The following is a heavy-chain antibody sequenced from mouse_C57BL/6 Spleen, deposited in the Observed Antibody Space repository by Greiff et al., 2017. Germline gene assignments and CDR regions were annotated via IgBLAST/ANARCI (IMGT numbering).Heavy chain of an antibody. CDR1: GFTFSDYG. V-gene: IGHV5-17*01. J-gene: IGHJ4*01. CDR3: ARRFGCCGSVYRYAMDY. CDR2: ISSGSSTI. D-gene: IGHD1-1*01. Sequence: EVQLVESGGGLVKPGGSLKLSCAASGFTFSDYGMHWVRQAPEKGLEWVAYISSGSSTINYADAVKGRYTISRDNAKNTMFLQMTSLRSEYPAMYYCARRFGCCGSVYRYAMDYWGQGTSVTVSS.